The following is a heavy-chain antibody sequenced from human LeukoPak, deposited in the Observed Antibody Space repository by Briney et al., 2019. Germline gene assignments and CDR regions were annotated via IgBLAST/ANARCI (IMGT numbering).Heavy chain of an antibody. D-gene: IGHD3-16*01. CDR3: ARVVGPMNTDALDI. V-gene: IGHV3-48*04. Sequence: GGSLRLSCAASGFTFRSYSMNWVRQAPGKGLGWVSYINSVGSTIYYAGSVKGRFTISRDNAKNSLYLQMNSLRAEDAAVYYCARVVGPMNTDALDIWGQGTMVTVSS. CDR1: GFTFRSYS. CDR2: INSVGSTI. J-gene: IGHJ3*02.